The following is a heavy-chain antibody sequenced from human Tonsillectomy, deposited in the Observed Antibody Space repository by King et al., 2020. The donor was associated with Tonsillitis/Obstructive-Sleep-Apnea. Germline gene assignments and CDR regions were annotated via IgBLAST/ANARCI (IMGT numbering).Heavy chain of an antibody. CDR3: SRRDDSGSGNPRGYMDV. CDR2: IIPIFGTV. Sequence: GQLVQSGAEVKKPGSSVKVFCKPSGGTFSSYGITWVRQAPGQGLEWMGGIIPIFGTVNYAQKFQGRVTITADEPTSTSYMELSSLRSEDTAVYYWSRRDDSGSGNPRGYMDVWGKGTTVTVSS. CDR1: GGTFSSYG. D-gene: IGHD3-10*01. J-gene: IGHJ6*03. V-gene: IGHV1-69*01.